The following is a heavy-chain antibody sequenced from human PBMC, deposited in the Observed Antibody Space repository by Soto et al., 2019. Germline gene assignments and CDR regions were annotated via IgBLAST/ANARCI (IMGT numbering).Heavy chain of an antibody. CDR1: GYTFTNYG. D-gene: IGHD2-21*02. CDR3: ARSGRYYGGDTAY. CDR2: ISAYNGDT. J-gene: IGHJ4*02. V-gene: IGHV1-18*01. Sequence: QVQLVQSGAEVKKPGASVKVSCKASGYTFTNYGFSWVSQAPGQGLELMGWISAYNGDTNFAQKFQGRVTLTTDTSTSTAYMELRSLRSDVTAVYYCARSGRYYGGDTAYWGQGTLVTVSS.